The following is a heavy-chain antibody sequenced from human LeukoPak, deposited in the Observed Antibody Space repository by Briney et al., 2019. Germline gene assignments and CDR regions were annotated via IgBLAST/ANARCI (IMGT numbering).Heavy chain of an antibody. CDR1: GFTFSNYA. CDR3: AKDHGSGSYYNSPYYFDY. D-gene: IGHD3-10*01. V-gene: IGHV3-23*01. CDR2: ISGSGGST. Sequence: PGGSLRLSRAASGFTFSNYAMSWVRQAPGKGLEWVSAISGSGGSTYYADSVKGRFTISRDNSKNTLYLQMNSLRAEDTAVYYCAKDHGSGSYYNSPYYFDYWGQGTLVTVSS. J-gene: IGHJ4*02.